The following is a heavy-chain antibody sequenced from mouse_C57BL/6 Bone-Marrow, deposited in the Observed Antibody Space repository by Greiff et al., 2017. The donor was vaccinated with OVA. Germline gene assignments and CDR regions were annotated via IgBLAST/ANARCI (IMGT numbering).Heavy chain of an antibody. D-gene: IGHD1-1*01. Sequence: VQRVESGAELVKPGASVKISCKASGYAFSSYWMNWVKQRPGKGLEWIGQIYPGDGDTNYNGKFKGKATLTADKSSSTAYMQLSSLTSEDSAVYVCARTFLTTVVATDYWGQGTTLTVSS. CDR1: GYAFSSYW. V-gene: IGHV1-80*01. CDR3: ARTFLTTVVATDY. CDR2: IYPGDGDT. J-gene: IGHJ2*01.